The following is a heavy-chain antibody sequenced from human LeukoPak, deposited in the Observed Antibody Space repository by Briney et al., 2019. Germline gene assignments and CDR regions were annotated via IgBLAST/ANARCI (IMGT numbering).Heavy chain of an antibody. D-gene: IGHD5-24*01. CDR2: ISGSGGSP. Sequence: GGSLRLSCAASGFTFSSYAMSWVRQAPGKGLEWVSAISGSGGSPYYADSVKGRFTISRDNSKNTLYLQMNSLRAEDTAVFYCATRYVGEMATIRSDYWGQGTLVTVSS. CDR3: ATRYVGEMATIRSDY. J-gene: IGHJ4*02. V-gene: IGHV3-23*01. CDR1: GFTFSSYA.